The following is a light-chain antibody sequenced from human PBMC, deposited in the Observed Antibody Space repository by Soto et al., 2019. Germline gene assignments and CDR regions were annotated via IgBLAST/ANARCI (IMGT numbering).Light chain of an antibody. CDR2: ATS. CDR1: RSVSTN. CDR3: QQYDNKPPIT. J-gene: IGKJ5*01. V-gene: IGKV3-15*01. Sequence: EIVMTQSPATLSVSPGERATLSCRASRSVSTNLAWYQQKPGQAPRLLIYATSTRATGIPDRFTGSGSGTEFTLTISSLQSEDLAVYHCQQYDNKPPITFGQGTRLEIK.